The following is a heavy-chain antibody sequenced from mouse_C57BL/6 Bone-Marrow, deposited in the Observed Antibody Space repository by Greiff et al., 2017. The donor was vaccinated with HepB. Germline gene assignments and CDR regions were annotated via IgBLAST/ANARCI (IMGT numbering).Heavy chain of an antibody. CDR2: IYPRDGST. D-gene: IGHD2-4*01. CDR3: AREVYYDYENWYFDV. J-gene: IGHJ1*03. V-gene: IGHV1-78*01. Sequence: QVQLKESDAELVKPGASVKISCKVSGYTFTDHTIHWMKQRPEQGLEWIGYIYPRDGSTKYNEKFKGKATLTADKSSSTAYMQLNSLTSEDSAVYFGAREVYYDYENWYFDVWGTGTTVTVSS. CDR1: GYTFTDHT.